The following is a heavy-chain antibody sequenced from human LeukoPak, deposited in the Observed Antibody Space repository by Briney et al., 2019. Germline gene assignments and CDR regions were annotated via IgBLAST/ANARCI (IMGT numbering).Heavy chain of an antibody. Sequence: GGSLRLSCVGSGFTFRNYAMGWVRQAPGKGLEWVSSISISGTKTHYADSVNGRFTISRDNSKNTLYLQMNSLRAEDTAVYYCARDRSLFGYMDVWGKGTTVTVSS. CDR3: ARDRSLFGYMDV. D-gene: IGHD3-10*02. CDR1: GFTFRNYA. V-gene: IGHV3-23*01. J-gene: IGHJ6*03. CDR2: ISISGTKT.